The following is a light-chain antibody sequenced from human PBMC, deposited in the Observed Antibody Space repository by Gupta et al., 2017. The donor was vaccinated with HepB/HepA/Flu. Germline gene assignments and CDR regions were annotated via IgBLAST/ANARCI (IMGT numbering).Light chain of an antibody. CDR2: AAS. V-gene: IGKV1-27*01. CDR1: QGISNY. J-gene: IGKJ1*01. Sequence: DIQMTQSPFSLSASVGDRVTITCRASQGISNYLAWYQQKPGKVPKLLIYAASTLQSGVPSRFSGSGSGTDFTLTISSLQPEDGATYYCQQYNSGPWTFGQGTKVEIK. CDR3: QQYNSGPWT.